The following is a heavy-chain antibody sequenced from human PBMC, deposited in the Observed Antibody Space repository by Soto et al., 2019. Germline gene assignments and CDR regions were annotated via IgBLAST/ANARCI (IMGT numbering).Heavy chain of an antibody. Sequence: QVQLVESGGGVVQPGRSLRLSCAASGFTFSSYAMHWVRQAPGKGLEWVAVISYDGSNKYYADSVKGRFTISRDNSKNTRYLQMNSLRAECTAVYYCASLGNTYYYGSGSFRDWVDTWGQGTLVTVSS. CDR3: ASLGNTYYYGSGSFRDWVDT. D-gene: IGHD3-10*01. V-gene: IGHV3-30-3*01. CDR1: GFTFSSYA. CDR2: ISYDGSNK. J-gene: IGHJ5*02.